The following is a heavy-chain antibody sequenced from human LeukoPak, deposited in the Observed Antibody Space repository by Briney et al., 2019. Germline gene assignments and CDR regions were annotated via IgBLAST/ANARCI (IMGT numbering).Heavy chain of an antibody. CDR1: GFVFGDYG. D-gene: IGHD3-10*01. CDR3: AKHYYGSGSQKYYFDY. V-gene: IGHV3-30*02. J-gene: IGHJ4*02. CDR2: VRNDGSDK. Sequence: GGSLRLSCAASGFVFGDYGMHWVRQAPGKGLEWVTMVRNDGSDKYYADSMKGRFTISRDNSKNTLYLQMNSLRPEDTAVYYCAKHYYGSGSQKYYFDYWGQGTLVTVSS.